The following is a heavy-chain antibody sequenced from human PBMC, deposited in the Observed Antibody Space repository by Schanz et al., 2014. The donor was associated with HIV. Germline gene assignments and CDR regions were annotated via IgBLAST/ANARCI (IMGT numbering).Heavy chain of an antibody. CDR3: ARDGTVPGWYEDAFNI. CDR2: IWYDGSKK. V-gene: IGHV3-33*08. J-gene: IGHJ3*02. CDR1: GFTFSNYA. D-gene: IGHD6-19*01. Sequence: QVQLVESGGGVVQPGRSLRLSCAVSGFTFSNYAMHWVRQAPGKGLEWVAVIWYDGSKKYYADSVKGRFTISRDNSKNTLYLQMNSLRAEDTAVYYCARDGTVPGWYEDAFNIWGQGTMVTVSS.